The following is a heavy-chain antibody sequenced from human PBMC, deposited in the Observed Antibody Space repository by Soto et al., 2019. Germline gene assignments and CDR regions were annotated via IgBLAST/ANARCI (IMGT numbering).Heavy chain of an antibody. V-gene: IGHV1-2*02. CDR3: ARDLIAAAGMPYYYYGMDV. CDR2: INPNSGGT. Sequence: ASVKVSCKASGYTFTGYYMHWVRQAPGQGLEWMGRINPNSGGTNYAQKFQGRVTMTRDTSMSTVYMELSSLRSDDTAVYYCARDLIAAAGMPYYYYGMDVWGQGTTVTVSS. D-gene: IGHD6-13*01. CDR1: GYTFTGYY. J-gene: IGHJ6*02.